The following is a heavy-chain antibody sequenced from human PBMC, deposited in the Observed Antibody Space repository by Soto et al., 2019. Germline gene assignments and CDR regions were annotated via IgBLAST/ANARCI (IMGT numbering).Heavy chain of an antibody. CDR2: ISHDGRNK. CDR3: AKVPDTLLGLSVAHDAFAF. Sequence: QVQLVESGGGVVQPGKSVRLSCAASGFIFSNYAMHWVRQAPGKGLEWVADISHDGRNKYHADSVGGRFTISRDNSKNTLYLQMDSRTAEDTALYYYAKVPDTLLGLSVAHDAFAFWGQGTTVTVSS. J-gene: IGHJ3*01. D-gene: IGHD2-2*01. V-gene: IGHV3-30*18. CDR1: GFIFSNYA.